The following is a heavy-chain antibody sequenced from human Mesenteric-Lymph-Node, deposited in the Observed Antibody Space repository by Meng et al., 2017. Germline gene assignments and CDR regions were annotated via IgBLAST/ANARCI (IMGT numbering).Heavy chain of an antibody. CDR3: ARQDTRRDAFDI. V-gene: IGHV5-51*01. Sequence: GESLKISCQGSGYTFTNSWIGWVRQMPGKGLEWMGIIYPGDSDTRYSPSFQGQVTFSADKSTSTAYVQWSSLKASDTAMYYCARQDTRRDAFDIWGQGTLVTVSS. CDR1: GYTFTNSW. J-gene: IGHJ3*02. CDR2: IYPGDSDT. D-gene: IGHD5-18*01.